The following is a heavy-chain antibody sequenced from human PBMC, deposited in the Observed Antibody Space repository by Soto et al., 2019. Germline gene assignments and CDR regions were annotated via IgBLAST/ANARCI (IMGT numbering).Heavy chain of an antibody. D-gene: IGHD4-17*01. CDR3: AKEREYGEYAGENWFDS. Sequence: VQLVESGGGLVQPGGSLRLSCAASGFTFFAYWIHWVRQVPGKGLVWVSRINSDGSHTSYADSVRGRFTISRDNPKTTVYLHMTSLTADATAVYYCAKEREYGEYAGENWFDSWGQGSLVTVAS. J-gene: IGHJ5*01. CDR2: INSDGSHT. CDR1: GFTFFAYW. V-gene: IGHV3-74*01.